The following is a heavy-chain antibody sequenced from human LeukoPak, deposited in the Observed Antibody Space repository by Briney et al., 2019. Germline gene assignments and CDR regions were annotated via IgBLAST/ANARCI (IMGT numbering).Heavy chain of an antibody. D-gene: IGHD3-22*01. V-gene: IGHV1-2*02. Sequence: ASVKVSCKASGYTFTGYYMHWVRQAPGQGLEWMGWINPNSGGTNYAQKFQGRVTMTRDTSISTAYMELSRLRSDDTAVYYCARDLGEYYDSSGYYDLDYWGQGTLVTVSS. CDR2: INPNSGGT. CDR1: GYTFTGYY. CDR3: ARDLGEYYDSSGYYDLDY. J-gene: IGHJ4*02.